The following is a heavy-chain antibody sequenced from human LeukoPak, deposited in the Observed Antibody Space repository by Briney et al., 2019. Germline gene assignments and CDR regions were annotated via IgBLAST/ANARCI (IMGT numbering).Heavy chain of an antibody. J-gene: IGHJ4*02. CDR3: AKGRVSGGLYYFDY. Sequence: SSQTLSLTCAISGDSVSSNSVTWNWIRQSPSRGLEWLGRTYYRSTWYNDYAVSVRGRITVNPDTSKNQFSLHLNSVTPEDTAVYYCAKGRVSGGLYYFDYWGQGTLVTVSS. CDR2: TYYRSTWYN. CDR1: GDSVSSNSVT. V-gene: IGHV6-1*01. D-gene: IGHD2-15*01.